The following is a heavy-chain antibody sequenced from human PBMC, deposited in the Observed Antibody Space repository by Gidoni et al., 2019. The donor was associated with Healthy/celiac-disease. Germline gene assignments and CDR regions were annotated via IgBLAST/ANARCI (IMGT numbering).Heavy chain of an antibody. Sequence: EVQLVESGGGLVQPGGSLRLSCAASGFTFSSYSMNWVRQAPGKGLGWVSYISSSSSTIYYADSVKGRFTISRDNAKNSLYLQMNSLRAEDTAVYYCARDTTLGGGYYYYYMDVWGKGTTVTVSS. CDR1: GFTFSSYS. CDR3: ARDTTLGGGYYYYYMDV. J-gene: IGHJ6*03. CDR2: ISSSSSTI. V-gene: IGHV3-48*01. D-gene: IGHD1-1*01.